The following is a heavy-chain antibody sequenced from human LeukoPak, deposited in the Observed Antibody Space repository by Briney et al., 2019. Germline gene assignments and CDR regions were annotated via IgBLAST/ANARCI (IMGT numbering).Heavy chain of an antibody. CDR3: ARALWFGEIDP. Sequence: SETLSLTCAVYGGSFSGYYWSWIRQPPGKRLEWIGEINHSGSTNYNPSLKSRVTISVDTSKNHFSLKLSSVTAADTAVYYCARALWFGEIDPWGQGTLVTVSS. CDR2: INHSGST. CDR1: GGSFSGYY. V-gene: IGHV4-34*01. J-gene: IGHJ5*02. D-gene: IGHD3-10*01.